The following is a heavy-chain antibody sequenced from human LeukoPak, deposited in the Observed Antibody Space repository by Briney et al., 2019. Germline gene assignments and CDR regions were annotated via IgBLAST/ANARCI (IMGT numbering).Heavy chain of an antibody. V-gene: IGHV3-23*01. D-gene: IGHD3-9*01. J-gene: IGHJ6*02. CDR2: ITNSGGST. CDR1: GFTFSAFG. Sequence: GGSLRLSCAASGFTFSAFGMNWVRQAPGKGLEWVSTITNSGGSTYYVDSVKGRFTISRDNSKNTLYLQMNSLRAVDTAKYYCTKDYCGKFCSAVWGQGTTVTVSS. CDR3: TKDYCGKFCSAV.